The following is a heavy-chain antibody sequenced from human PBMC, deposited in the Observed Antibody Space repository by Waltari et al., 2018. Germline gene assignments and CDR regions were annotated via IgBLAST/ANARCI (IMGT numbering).Heavy chain of an antibody. D-gene: IGHD3-10*01. J-gene: IGHJ5*02. CDR2: ITPILGIA. CDR1: GGTFSSYT. Sequence: QVQLVQSGAEVKKPGSSVKVSCKASGGTFSSYTISWVRQAPGQGLEWMGRITPILGIANDAQKSQGRVTSTAEKSTSTAYMELSSLRAEDTAVYYCARSSHYYGSGSASEWFDPWGQGTLVTVSS. CDR3: ARSSHYYGSGSASEWFDP. V-gene: IGHV1-69*02.